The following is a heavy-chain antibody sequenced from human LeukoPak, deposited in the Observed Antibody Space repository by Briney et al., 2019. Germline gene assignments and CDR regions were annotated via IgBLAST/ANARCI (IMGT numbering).Heavy chain of an antibody. D-gene: IGHD3-22*01. V-gene: IGHV4-39*02. CDR1: GDSIISSSYY. Sequence: SETLSLTCTVSGDSIISSSYYWDWIRQPPGKGLEWIGSIYYTGNKYPNPSLEGRGTISIYTYRNHFSLKLRSVTAADTAVYYCARLTLGLYDSSGYFDYWGQGSPVTVSS. J-gene: IGHJ4*02. CDR2: IYYTGNK. CDR3: ARLTLGLYDSSGYFDY.